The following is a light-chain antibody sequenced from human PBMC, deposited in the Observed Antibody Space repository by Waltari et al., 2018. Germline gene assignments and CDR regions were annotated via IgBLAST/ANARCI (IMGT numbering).Light chain of an antibody. CDR1: QSVSSY. CDR2: DAS. V-gene: IGKV3-11*01. Sequence: EIVLTRSPATLSLSPGERATLSCRASQSVSSYLGWYQQKPGQAPRLLIYDASTRATGVPGRFSGSGSGTDFTLTISSLEPEDFAIYYCQQRSTWPILTFGGGTKVEIK. J-gene: IGKJ4*01. CDR3: QQRSTWPILT.